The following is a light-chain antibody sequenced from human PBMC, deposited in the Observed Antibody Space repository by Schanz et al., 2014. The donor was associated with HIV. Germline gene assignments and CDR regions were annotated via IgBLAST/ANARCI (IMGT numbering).Light chain of an antibody. CDR1: QSVSSY. Sequence: EIVLTQSPATLSLSPGERATLSCRASQSVSSYLAWYQQKPGQAPRLLIYDASNRATGIPARFSGSGSGTDFTLTISRLEPEDFTTYYCQQANSFPYTFGQGTKLEIK. CDR2: DAS. J-gene: IGKJ2*01. V-gene: IGKV3-11*01. CDR3: QQANSFPYT.